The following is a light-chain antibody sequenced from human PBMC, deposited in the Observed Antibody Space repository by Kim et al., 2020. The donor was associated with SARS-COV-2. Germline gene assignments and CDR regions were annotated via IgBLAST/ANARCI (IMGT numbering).Light chain of an antibody. CDR1: QSVSGSK. Sequence: LSPGERATLSCRVSQSVSGSKLVWYQQKPGQAPRLLIYGASSRATGIPDRFSGSGSGTDFTLTISRLEPEDVAVYYCQQYGSSPRTFGQGTKLEI. J-gene: IGKJ2*01. CDR3: QQYGSSPRT. V-gene: IGKV3-20*01. CDR2: GAS.